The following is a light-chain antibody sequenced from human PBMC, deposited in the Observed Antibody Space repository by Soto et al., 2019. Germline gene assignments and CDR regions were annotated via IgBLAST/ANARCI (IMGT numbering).Light chain of an antibody. CDR3: QQYGSSGT. Sequence: EIVLTQSPGTLSLSPGERATLSCRASQSVSNNYLAWYQQKPGQAPRLLIYGASNRATGIPDMFSGSGSGKDFTLTISRLEPEDFAVYYCQQYGSSGTFGQGTKVEIK. J-gene: IGKJ1*01. V-gene: IGKV3-20*01. CDR1: QSVSNNY. CDR2: GAS.